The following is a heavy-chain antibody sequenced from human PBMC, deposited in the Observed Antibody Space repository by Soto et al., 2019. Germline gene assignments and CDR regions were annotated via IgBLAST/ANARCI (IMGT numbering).Heavy chain of an antibody. CDR3: ARGINHPYSSSGLFDY. D-gene: IGHD6-13*01. CDR2: IYYSGST. V-gene: IGHV4-31*03. Sequence: QVQLQESGPGLVKPSQTLSLTCTVSGGSISSGGYYWSWIRQHPGKGLEWIGYIYYSGSTYYNPSLKSRVTRSVDTSKNQGSLKLSSVTAADTAVYYCARGINHPYSSSGLFDYWCQGTLGTVSS. CDR1: GGSISSGGYY. J-gene: IGHJ4*02.